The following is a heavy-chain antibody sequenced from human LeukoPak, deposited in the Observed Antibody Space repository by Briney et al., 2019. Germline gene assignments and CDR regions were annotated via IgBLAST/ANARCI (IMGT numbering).Heavy chain of an antibody. J-gene: IGHJ4*02. CDR3: AKNSESREGEYFDY. CDR2: ISGSGGST. D-gene: IGHD3-16*01. CDR1: GFTFSSYA. Sequence: PGRSLRLSCAASGFTFSSYAMSWVRQAPGKGLEWVSAISGSGGSTYYADSVKGRFTISRDNSKNTLYLQMNSLRAEDTAVYYCAKNSESREGEYFDYWGQGTLVTVSS. V-gene: IGHV3-23*01.